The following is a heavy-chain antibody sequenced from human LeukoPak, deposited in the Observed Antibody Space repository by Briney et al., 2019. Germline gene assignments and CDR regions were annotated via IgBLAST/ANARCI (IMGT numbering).Heavy chain of an antibody. D-gene: IGHD3-22*01. CDR2: INQDGSEM. Sequence: GGSLRLSCAASGFTFSNCWMSWVRQAPGKGLEWLANINQDGSEMYYVDSVKGRFTISRDNGKNSLCLQINSLRADDTAVYYCSRDQGSMIVVRTNNWYFDLWGRGTLVTVSS. CDR3: SRDQGSMIVVRTNNWYFDL. J-gene: IGHJ2*01. CDR1: GFTFSNCW. V-gene: IGHV3-7*01.